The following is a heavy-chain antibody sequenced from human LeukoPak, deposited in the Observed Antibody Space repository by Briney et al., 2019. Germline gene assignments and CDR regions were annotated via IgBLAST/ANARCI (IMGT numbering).Heavy chain of an antibody. V-gene: IGHV3-48*03. CDR1: GFTFSRYE. Sequence: GGSLRLSCAASGFTFSRYEMNWVRQAPGKGLEWVSHISSSGSTIYYADSVKGRFTISRDNAKNSLYLQMNSLRAEDTAVYYCARVPSYDILTGYYPGHFDYWGQGTLVTVSS. J-gene: IGHJ4*02. CDR3: ARVPSYDILTGYYPGHFDY. D-gene: IGHD3-9*01. CDR2: ISSSGSTI.